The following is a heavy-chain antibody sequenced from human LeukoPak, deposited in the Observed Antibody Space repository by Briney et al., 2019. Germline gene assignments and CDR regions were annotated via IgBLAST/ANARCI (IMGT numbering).Heavy chain of an antibody. Sequence: ASVKVSCKASNYTFTDYGINWVRQAPGQGLEWVGWVSAFNGHTFYAQKFQGRITMTTDTSTSTAHMELRSLRSDDTAVYYCARDGLVGARGFDYWGQGTLVTVSS. V-gene: IGHV1-18*01. CDR3: ARDGLVGARGFDY. J-gene: IGHJ4*02. CDR1: NYTFTDYG. D-gene: IGHD1-26*01. CDR2: VSAFNGHT.